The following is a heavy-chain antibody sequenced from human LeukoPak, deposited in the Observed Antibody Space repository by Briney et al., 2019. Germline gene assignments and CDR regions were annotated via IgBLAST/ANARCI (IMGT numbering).Heavy chain of an antibody. V-gene: IGHV3-48*03. Sequence: GGSLRLSCAASGFTFSSYEMNGVRQAPGKGLEWVSYISSSGSTIYYADSVKGRFTISRDNAKNSLYLQMNSRRAEETAVYYCAELGITMIGGVWGKGTTVTTSS. J-gene: IGHJ6*04. CDR2: ISSSGSTI. D-gene: IGHD3-10*02. CDR1: GFTFSSYE. CDR3: AELGITMIGGV.